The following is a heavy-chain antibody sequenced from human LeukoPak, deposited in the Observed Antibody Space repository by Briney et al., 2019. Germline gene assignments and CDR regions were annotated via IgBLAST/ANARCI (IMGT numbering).Heavy chain of an antibody. Sequence: PGGSLRLSCAASGFTFSSYSMNWVRQAPGKGLEWVSSISSSSSYIYYADSVKGRFTISRDNAKNSLYLQMNSLRAEDTAVYYCERDLGWEVATVKYFDYWGQGTLVTVSS. J-gene: IGHJ4*02. V-gene: IGHV3-21*01. CDR3: ERDLGWEVATVKYFDY. CDR2: ISSSSSYI. CDR1: GFTFSSYS. D-gene: IGHD5-12*01.